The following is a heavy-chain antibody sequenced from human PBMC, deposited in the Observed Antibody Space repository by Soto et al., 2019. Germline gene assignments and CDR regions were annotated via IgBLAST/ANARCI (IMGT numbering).Heavy chain of an antibody. CDR1: CVSIGTSGDY. CDR3: VDVFTGSTFGY. V-gene: IGHV4-39*01. D-gene: IGHD3-9*01. CDR2: VYRTGSV. Sequence: QLHLQESGPGLVKPSETLSLTCTVTCVSIGTSGDYWGWVRQPPGKGLEWIGSVYRTGSVYYNPSLYNPSLESRLSITVDTSKNQFSLKLRSVTAADTAVYYCVDVFTGSTFGYWGQGTLVTVSS. J-gene: IGHJ4*02.